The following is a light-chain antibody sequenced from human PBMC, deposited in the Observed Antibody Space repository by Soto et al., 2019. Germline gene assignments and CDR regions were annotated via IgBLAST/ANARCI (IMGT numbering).Light chain of an antibody. CDR1: RSVSSY. CDR3: QQYNNWPRT. Sequence: EIVLTQSPATLSLSPGESATLSCRATRSVSSYLAWYQQKPGQAPRILIYDASSRPTDIPARFSGSGSGTEFTLTISSLQSEDFALYYCQQYNNWPRTFGQGTKVDIK. J-gene: IGKJ1*01. V-gene: IGKV3D-15*01. CDR2: DAS.